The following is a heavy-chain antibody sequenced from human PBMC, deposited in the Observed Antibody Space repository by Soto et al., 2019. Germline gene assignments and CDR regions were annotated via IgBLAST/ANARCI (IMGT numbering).Heavy chain of an antibody. CDR2: ITPLFGTT. V-gene: IGHV1-69*01. CDR1: GATLSSYA. J-gene: IGHJ6*04. D-gene: IGHD6-25*01. CDR3: AAGGRVRSKFWGSGWTKDYNFYYAVDV. Sequence: QVELVQSGAEVKKPGSSVKVSCKASGATLSSYAFSWVRQAPGQGLVWMGGITPLFGTTNYAQKLQGRVTITADESASTVYMELSSLRSDDTAVYYCAAGGRVRSKFWGSGWTKDYNFYYAVDVWGEGTTVNVSS.